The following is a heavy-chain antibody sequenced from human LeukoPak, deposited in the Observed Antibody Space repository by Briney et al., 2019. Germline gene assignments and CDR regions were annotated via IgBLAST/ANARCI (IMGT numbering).Heavy chain of an antibody. CDR1: GGSINSGEYY. Sequence: SSQTLSLTCTVSGGSINSGEYYWSWIRQSPGKGLEWIGNIYFNGRTFYNPSLKSRVSMSVDTSKNLFSLRLSSVTAAGTALYFCARDAPYAPPLDYWGQGTLVTVSS. CDR2: IYFNGRT. J-gene: IGHJ4*02. CDR3: ARDAPYAPPLDY. V-gene: IGHV4-30-4*01. D-gene: IGHD3-16*01.